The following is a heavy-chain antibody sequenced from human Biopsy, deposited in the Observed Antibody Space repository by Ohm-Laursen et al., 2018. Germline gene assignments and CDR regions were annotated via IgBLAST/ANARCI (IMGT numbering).Heavy chain of an antibody. Sequence: SLRLSCAASGFSFSSYGILWVRLAQGKGLEWVSVISDDGRNKYYNDSVRGGFTISRDNTKNTLYLQMNNLRAEDTAVFYCAKDLRNNNWGIENWGQGTLVTVSS. CDR2: ISDDGRNK. CDR3: AKDLRNNNWGIEN. D-gene: IGHD7-27*01. CDR1: GFSFSSYG. J-gene: IGHJ4*02. V-gene: IGHV3-30*18.